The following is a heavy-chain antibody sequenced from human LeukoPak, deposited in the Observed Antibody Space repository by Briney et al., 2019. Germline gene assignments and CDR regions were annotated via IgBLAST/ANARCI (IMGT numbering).Heavy chain of an antibody. CDR3: ARRPVVVTAPIDY. CDR1: GGSTSSSNW. D-gene: IGHD2-21*02. Sequence: SGTLSLTCAVSGGSTSSSNWWSWVRQPPGKGLEWIGSIYYSGSTYYNPSLKSRVTISVDTSKNQFSLKLSSVTAADTAVYYCARRPVVVTAPIDYWGQGTLVTVSS. CDR2: IYYSGST. J-gene: IGHJ4*02. V-gene: IGHV4-4*02.